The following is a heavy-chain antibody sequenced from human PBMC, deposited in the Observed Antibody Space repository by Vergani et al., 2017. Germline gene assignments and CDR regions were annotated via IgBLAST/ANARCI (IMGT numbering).Heavy chain of an antibody. CDR2: TWYDGNNK. J-gene: IGHJ5*02. V-gene: IGHV3-33*01. D-gene: IGHD1-14*01. Sequence: QVQLVESGGGVVQPGRSLRISCAASGFTFNKYGMHWVRQAPGKGLEWVAVTWYDGNNKQYADSVKGRFTISRDNSKSTIYLQVNSLRDEDTGVYYCARDLRLLYNRFDPWGQGTLVTVSS. CDR3: ARDLRLLYNRFDP. CDR1: GFTFNKYG.